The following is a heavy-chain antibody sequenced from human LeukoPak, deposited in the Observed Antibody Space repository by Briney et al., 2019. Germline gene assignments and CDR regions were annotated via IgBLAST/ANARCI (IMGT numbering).Heavy chain of an antibody. CDR1: GGSFSGYY. V-gene: IGHV4-34*01. CDR3: ARRAAALDS. Sequence: PSETLSLTCAVYGGSFSGYYWSWIRQPPGKGLEWIGEINHSGSTNYNPSLKSRVTISADTSKNQFSLRLNSVTAADTAIYYCARRAAALDSWGQGTLVTVSS. J-gene: IGHJ4*02. CDR2: INHSGST. D-gene: IGHD6-13*01.